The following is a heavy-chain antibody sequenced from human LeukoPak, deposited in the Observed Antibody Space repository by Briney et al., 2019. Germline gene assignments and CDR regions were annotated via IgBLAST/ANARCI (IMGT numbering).Heavy chain of an antibody. J-gene: IGHJ2*01. CDR1: GRSVNHYY. V-gene: IGHV4-4*07. CDR2: IYTNGAT. Sequence: SETLSLTCTVSGRSVNHYYWNWLRQPPGKGLEWIGRIYTNGATNYNPSLKSRVTMSINTSKNQFSLKLKSVPAADTAVYYCTRGPLGSGWYVADWYFDLWGRGALVTVS. CDR3: TRGPLGSGWYVADWYFDL. D-gene: IGHD6-19*01.